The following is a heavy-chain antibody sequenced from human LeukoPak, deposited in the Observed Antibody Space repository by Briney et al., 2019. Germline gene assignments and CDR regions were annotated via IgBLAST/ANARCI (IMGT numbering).Heavy chain of an antibody. Sequence: SETLSLTCTVSGGSISSSSYYWGWIRQPPGKGLEWIGSIYYSGSTYYNPSLKSRVTISVDTSKNQFSLKLSSVTAADTAVYYCAKETIVVVPGAILRYYYYYYMDVWRKGTTVTVSS. CDR3: AKETIVVVPGAILRYYYYYYMDV. CDR1: GGSISSSSYY. CDR2: IYYSGST. V-gene: IGHV4-39*01. D-gene: IGHD2-2*02. J-gene: IGHJ6*03.